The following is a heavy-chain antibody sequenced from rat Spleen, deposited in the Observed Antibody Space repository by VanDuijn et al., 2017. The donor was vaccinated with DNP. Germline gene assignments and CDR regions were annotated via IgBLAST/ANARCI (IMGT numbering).Heavy chain of an antibody. V-gene: IGHV5S23*01. CDR3: TRRGHTTGLNWFVY. J-gene: IGHJ3*01. D-gene: IGHD1-9*01. CDR2: ISASGGST. Sequence: EVQLVESGGGLVQPGRSLKLSCAASGFTFSDYYMAWVRQAATKGLEWVATISASGGSTYYRDSVKGRFTISRVNTQSTLHLQMTSLRSEDTATYYCTRRGHTTGLNWFVYWGQGTLVTVSS. CDR1: GFTFSDYY.